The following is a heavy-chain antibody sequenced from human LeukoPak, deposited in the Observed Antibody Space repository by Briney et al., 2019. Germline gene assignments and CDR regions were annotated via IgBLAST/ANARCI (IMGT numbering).Heavy chain of an antibody. Sequence: PSETLSLTCTVSGGSISSYYWSWIRQPPGKGLEWIGYIYYSGSTNYNPSLKSRVTISVDTSKNQFSLKLSSVTAADTAVYYCARRTDYYDSSGYYWGNWFDPWGQGTLVTVSS. CDR3: ARRTDYYDSSGYYWGNWFDP. D-gene: IGHD3-22*01. J-gene: IGHJ5*02. CDR1: GGSISSYY. CDR2: IYYSGST. V-gene: IGHV4-59*01.